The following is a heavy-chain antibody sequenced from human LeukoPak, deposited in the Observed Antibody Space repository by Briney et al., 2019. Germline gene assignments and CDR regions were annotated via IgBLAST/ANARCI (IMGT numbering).Heavy chain of an antibody. V-gene: IGHV6-1*01. CDR2: TYYRSKWYN. J-gene: IGHJ4*02. Sequence: SQTLSVTCDISGDSVSSNTAAWNWIRQSPSRGLEWLGRTYYRSKWYNDYAVSVRSRITISPDTAKKQFSLQLNSVTPEDTAVYYCARQQRGAFDYWGQGTLVTVSS. D-gene: IGHD6-13*01. CDR1: GDSVSSNTAA. CDR3: ARQQRGAFDY.